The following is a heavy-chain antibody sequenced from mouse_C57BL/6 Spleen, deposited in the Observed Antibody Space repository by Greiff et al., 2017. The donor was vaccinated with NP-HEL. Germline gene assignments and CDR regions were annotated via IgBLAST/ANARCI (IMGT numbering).Heavy chain of an antibody. Sequence: VQLQQSGAELVRPGASVKLSCTASGFNIKDDYMHWVKQRPEQGLEWIGWIDPENGDTEYASKFQGKATITADTSSNTAYLQLSSLTSEDTAVYYCTAFDYYGSSPFAYWGQGTLVTVSA. V-gene: IGHV14-4*01. J-gene: IGHJ3*01. CDR1: GFNIKDDY. CDR3: TAFDYYGSSPFAY. D-gene: IGHD1-1*01. CDR2: IDPENGDT.